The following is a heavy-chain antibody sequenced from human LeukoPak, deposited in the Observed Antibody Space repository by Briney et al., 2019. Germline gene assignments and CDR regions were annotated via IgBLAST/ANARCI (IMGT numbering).Heavy chain of an antibody. J-gene: IGHJ5*02. CDR2: IYPGDSDT. V-gene: IGHV5-51*01. CDR1: GYSFTSYW. Sequence: GESLKISCKGSGYSFTSYWIGWVRQMPGKGLEWMGIIYPGDSDTRYSPSFQGQVTISADKSISTAYLQWSSLKASDTAMYYCARHPSTVDPQHWFDPWGQGTLVTVSS. D-gene: IGHD4-23*01. CDR3: ARHPSTVDPQHWFDP.